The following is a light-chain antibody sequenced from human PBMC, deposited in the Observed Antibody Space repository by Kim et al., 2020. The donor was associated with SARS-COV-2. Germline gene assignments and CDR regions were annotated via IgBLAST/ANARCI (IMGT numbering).Light chain of an antibody. J-gene: IGLJ3*02. V-gene: IGLV2-14*03. CDR1: NSDIGGHNS. CDR3: SSYTTSTTWV. Sequence: QSPLTQPASVSGSPGQPITISCTGTNSDIGGHNSASWYQQYPGTAPKLLIYDVTRRASGISNRFSGSKSGNTASLTITGLQTEDEADYYCSSYTTSTTWVFGGGTQLTVL. CDR2: DVT.